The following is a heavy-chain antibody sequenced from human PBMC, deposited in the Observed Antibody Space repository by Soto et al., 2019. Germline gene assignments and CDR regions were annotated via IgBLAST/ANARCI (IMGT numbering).Heavy chain of an antibody. CDR3: ARDLVGATI. CDR1: GFTFSSYS. V-gene: IGHV3-21*01. Sequence: EVQLVESGGGLVKPGGSLRLSCAASGFTFSSYSMNWVRQAPGKGLEWVSSISSSSNYIYYAGSVKGRFTISRDNAKNSLYLQMNSLRAEDTAVYCCARDLVGATIWGQGNLVTVSS. CDR2: ISSSSNYI. D-gene: IGHD1-26*01. J-gene: IGHJ4*02.